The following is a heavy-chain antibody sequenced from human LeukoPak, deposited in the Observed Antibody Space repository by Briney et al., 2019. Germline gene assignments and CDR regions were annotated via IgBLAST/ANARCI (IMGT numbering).Heavy chain of an antibody. V-gene: IGHV4-30-4*02. D-gene: IGHD3-22*01. Sequence: LSETLSLTCTVSGGSSSSGDYFWNWIRQTPGKGLEWIGYIYYSGSTYYNPSLRSRVSISVDTSKNQFSLKLSSVTAADTAVYYCARGYYYDSSGYFHSAPQFDPWGQGTLVTVSS. CDR3: ARGYYYDSSGYFHSAPQFDP. CDR2: IYYSGST. J-gene: IGHJ5*02. CDR1: GGSSSSGDYF.